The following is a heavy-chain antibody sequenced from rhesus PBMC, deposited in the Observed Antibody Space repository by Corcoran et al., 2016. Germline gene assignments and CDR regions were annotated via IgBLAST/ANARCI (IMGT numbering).Heavy chain of an antibody. CDR3: ARWHFRGGSFGLDS. CDR1: GGPMSRNW. V-gene: IGHV4-80*01. CDR2: IHGNTGEA. J-gene: IGHJ6*01. D-gene: IGHD6-37*01. Sequence: QVQLQESGPGLVEPSETLSLTLRVSGGPMSRNWWRWTRQPPGKRLEWIGDIHGNTGEAKYSPSLKSRVTISRDASKSQYFLRLTSLTAADTAVYYCARWHFRGGSFGLDSWGQGVVVTVSS.